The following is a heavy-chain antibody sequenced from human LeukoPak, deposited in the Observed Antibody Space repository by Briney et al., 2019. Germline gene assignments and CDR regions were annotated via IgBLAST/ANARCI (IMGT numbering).Heavy chain of an antibody. CDR1: GFTFSSYG. D-gene: IGHD2-2*01. CDR2: ISSSSSTI. CDR3: ARGGGSIDY. V-gene: IGHV3-48*01. Sequence: GGSLRLSCAASGFTFSSYGMHWVRQAPGKGLEWVSYISSSSSTIYYADSVKGRFTISRDNAKNSLYLQMNSLRAEDTAVYYCARGGGSIDYWGQGTLVTVSS. J-gene: IGHJ4*02.